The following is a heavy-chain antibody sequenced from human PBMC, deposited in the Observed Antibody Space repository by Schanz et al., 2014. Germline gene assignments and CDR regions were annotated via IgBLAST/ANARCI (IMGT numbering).Heavy chain of an antibody. CDR1: GFTVSSNY. CDR3: AKDPYGMDV. V-gene: IGHV3-66*02. Sequence: VQLVESGGGVVQPGNSLRLSCAASGFTVSSNYMSWVRQAPGKGLEWVAVIYSGGSTFYTDSVKGRFTISRDNSKNTLYLQMNSLRAEDTAVYYCAKDPYGMDVWGQGTTVTVSS. CDR2: IYSGGST. J-gene: IGHJ6*02.